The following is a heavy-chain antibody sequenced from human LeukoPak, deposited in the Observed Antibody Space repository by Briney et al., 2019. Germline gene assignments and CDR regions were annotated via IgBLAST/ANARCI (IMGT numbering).Heavy chain of an antibody. CDR2: IKQDGSEK. V-gene: IGHV3-7*04. D-gene: IGHD6-19*01. Sequence: GGSLRLSCAASGFTFSSYWMSWVRQAPGKGLEWVANIKQDGSEKYYVDSVKGRFTISRDNAKNSLYLQMNSLRAEDTAVYYCARDVSYSSGWYYPSDYWGQGTLVTVSS. CDR3: ARDVSYSSGWYYPSDY. CDR1: GFTFSSYW. J-gene: IGHJ4*02.